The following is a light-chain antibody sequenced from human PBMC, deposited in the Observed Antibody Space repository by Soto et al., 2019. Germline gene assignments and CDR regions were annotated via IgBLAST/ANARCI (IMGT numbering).Light chain of an antibody. Sequence: DIQFTQSPSFLSASVGDRVTITCRASQGISSYLAWYQQNPGKAPKLLIYAASTLQSGVPSRFSGSGSGTEFTLTISSMQPEDFATYYCQQLNSYPPTFGGGTKVEIK. V-gene: IGKV1-9*01. CDR1: QGISSY. CDR2: AAS. J-gene: IGKJ4*01. CDR3: QQLNSYPPT.